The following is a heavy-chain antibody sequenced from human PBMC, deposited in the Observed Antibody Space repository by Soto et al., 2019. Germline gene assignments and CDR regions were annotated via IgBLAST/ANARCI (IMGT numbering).Heavy chain of an antibody. Sequence: EEQLVETGGKLVQPGGSLRLSCVVSGLTVSSNYMSWVRQAPGGGLEWVSSIYGGGDTFYADSVKGRFTISKDSSQNTLYLHMSSLKADDSAVYYCARDRWGWEKGGYPHSNGMIVWGQGTTVTVSS. J-gene: IGHJ6*02. CDR1: GLTVSSNY. CDR3: ARDRWGWEKGGYPHSNGMIV. D-gene: IGHD5-12*01. V-gene: IGHV3-53*02. CDR2: IYGGGDT.